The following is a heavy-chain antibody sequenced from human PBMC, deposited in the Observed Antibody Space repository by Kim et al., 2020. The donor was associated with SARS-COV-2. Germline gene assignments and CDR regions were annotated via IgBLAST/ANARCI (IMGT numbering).Heavy chain of an antibody. V-gene: IGHV1-69*13. J-gene: IGHJ4*02. CDR2: IVPIFGTP. CDR1: GGIFSSYV. Sequence: GASVKVSCKASGGIFSSYVISWVRQAPGQGLEWVGGIVPIFGTPTYAQKFQGGVTITADESRSTVFLELSSLTSEDTAVYYCARGHYTGASSIDYWGQGSRVTVSS. CDR3: ARGHYTGASSIDY. D-gene: IGHD2-8*02.